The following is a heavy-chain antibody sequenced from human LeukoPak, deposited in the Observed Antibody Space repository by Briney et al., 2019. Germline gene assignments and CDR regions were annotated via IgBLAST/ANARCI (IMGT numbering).Heavy chain of an antibody. CDR2: FYYSGGT. CDR3: ARQHDSSYFHYIDV. V-gene: IGHV4-59*08. J-gene: IGHJ6*03. CDR1: GVSVSNHY. Sequence: SSETLSLTCSVSGVSVSNHYWSWIRQPPGKGLEWIGCFYYSGGTYFNPSLGSRVTISADTSRNHFSLNLRSLTSPDTAVYYCARQHDSSYFHYIDVWEAETTVTVSS.